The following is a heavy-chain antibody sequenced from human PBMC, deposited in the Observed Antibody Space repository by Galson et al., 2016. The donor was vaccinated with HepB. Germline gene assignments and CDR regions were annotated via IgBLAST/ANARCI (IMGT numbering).Heavy chain of an antibody. Sequence: SVKVSCKASGYTFTNYHIHWVRQAPGQGLEWMGIINPSDGATRYAQKFQGRVTMTRDTSTSTVYMELSSLRSEDTAVYYCARGDHLAAHRRLIDYWGQGTLVTVSS. CDR1: GYTFTNYH. CDR3: ARGDHLAAHRRLIDY. J-gene: IGHJ4*02. CDR2: INPSDGAT. D-gene: IGHD6-6*01. V-gene: IGHV1-46*01.